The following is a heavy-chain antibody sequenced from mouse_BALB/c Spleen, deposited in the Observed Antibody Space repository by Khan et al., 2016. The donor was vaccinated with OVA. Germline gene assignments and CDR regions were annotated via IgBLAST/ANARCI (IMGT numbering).Heavy chain of an antibody. CDR3: ARDYGSLYWYFDV. CDR2: IYYSGTI. J-gene: IGHJ1*01. Sequence: EVQLQESGPGLVKPSQTVSLTCTVTGISITTGNYRWSWIRQFPGNKLEWIGNIYYSGTITYNQSLTSRTTITRDTSKNRFFLEMNSLTAEDTATYYCARDYGSLYWYFDVWGAGTTVTVSS. D-gene: IGHD1-1*01. V-gene: IGHV3-5*02. CDR1: GISITTGNYR.